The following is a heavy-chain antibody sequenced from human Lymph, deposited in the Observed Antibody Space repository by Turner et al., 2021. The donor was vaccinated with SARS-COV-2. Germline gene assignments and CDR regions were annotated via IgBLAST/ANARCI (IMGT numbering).Heavy chain of an antibody. J-gene: IGHJ4*02. CDR2: ISSSSSYI. Sequence: EVQLVASGGGLVTPGGSLRPYCAASGFTFSTYSMNWVRQAPGKWLEWISSISSSSSYIYYADSVKSRFTISRDDAKISLYLQMNSLRAVDTAVYYCARDIPSTADYFDYWGQGTLVTVSS. CDR3: ARDIPSTADYFDY. V-gene: IGHV3-21*01. D-gene: IGHD2-21*01. CDR1: GFTFSTYS.